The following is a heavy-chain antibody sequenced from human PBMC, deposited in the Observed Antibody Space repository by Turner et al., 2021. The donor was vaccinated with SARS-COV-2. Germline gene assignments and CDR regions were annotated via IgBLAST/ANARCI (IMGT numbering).Heavy chain of an antibody. V-gene: IGHV3-23*01. CDR3: AKGGTGNYGVSDY. J-gene: IGHJ4*02. Sequence: EVQLLESGGDLIQPGGSLTLACDASGVSFSSYAMNWVRQAPGKGLGWISALSGTGSSTFNADSVRGRFTISRDNYKTTLYLQMNSLRVDDTAIYYCAKGGTGNYGVSDYWGQGTLVTVSA. D-gene: IGHD2-8*02. CDR1: GVSFSSYA. CDR2: LSGTGSST.